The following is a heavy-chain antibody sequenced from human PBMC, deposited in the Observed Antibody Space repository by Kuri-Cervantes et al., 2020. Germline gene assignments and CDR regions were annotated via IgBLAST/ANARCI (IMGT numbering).Heavy chain of an antibody. CDR2: ISGSGGST. V-gene: IGHV3-23*01. CDR3: AKSAIRRNDY. Sequence: GESLKISCAASGFTFSSYAMSWVRRAPGKGLEWVSAISGSGGSTYYADSVKGRFTISRDNSKNTLYLQMNSLRAEGTAVYYCAKSAIRRNDYWGQGTLVTVSS. CDR1: GFTFSSYA. D-gene: IGHD3-3*01. J-gene: IGHJ4*02.